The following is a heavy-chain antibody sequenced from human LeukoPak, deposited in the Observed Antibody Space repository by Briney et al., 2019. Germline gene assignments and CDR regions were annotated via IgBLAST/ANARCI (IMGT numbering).Heavy chain of an antibody. J-gene: IGHJ4*02. CDR3: ARAEGYCSGGSCYGFDF. CDR1: GYTFTGYY. Sequence: ASVTVSCTASGYTFTGYYLHWVRQAPGQGLEWMGWSNPTSGTTNYAQRFQGRVTMTRDTSISTAYMELSGLRSDDTAVYYCARAEGYCSGGSCYGFDFWGQGTLVTVSS. V-gene: IGHV1-2*02. CDR2: SNPTSGTT. D-gene: IGHD2-15*01.